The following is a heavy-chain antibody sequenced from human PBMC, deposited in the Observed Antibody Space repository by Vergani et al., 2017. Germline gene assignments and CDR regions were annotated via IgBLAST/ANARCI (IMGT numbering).Heavy chain of an antibody. Sequence: EVQLVESGGGLVKPGGSLRLSCAASGFTFSSYAMSWVRQAPGKGLEWVSAISGSGGSTYYADSVKGRFTISRDNSKNTLYLQMNSLRAEDTAVYYCVKFSGPVPYYYYMDVWGKGTTVTVSS. CDR2: ISGSGGST. CDR1: GFTFSSYA. V-gene: IGHV3-23*04. CDR3: VKFSGPVPYYYYMDV. J-gene: IGHJ6*03. D-gene: IGHD3-10*01.